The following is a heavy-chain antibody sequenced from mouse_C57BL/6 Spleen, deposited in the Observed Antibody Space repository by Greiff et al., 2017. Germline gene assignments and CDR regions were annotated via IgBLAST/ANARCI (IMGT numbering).Heavy chain of an antibody. Sequence: VQLQQSGAELVKPGASVKISCKASGYAFSRYWMNWVKQRPGKGLEWIGQIYPGDGDTNYNGKFKGKATLTADKSSSTAYMQLSSLTSEDSAVYFCARGRGYGNYDYAMDYWGQGTSVTVSS. CDR1: GYAFSRYW. J-gene: IGHJ4*01. V-gene: IGHV1-80*01. CDR2: IYPGDGDT. CDR3: ARGRGYGNYDYAMDY. D-gene: IGHD2-1*01.